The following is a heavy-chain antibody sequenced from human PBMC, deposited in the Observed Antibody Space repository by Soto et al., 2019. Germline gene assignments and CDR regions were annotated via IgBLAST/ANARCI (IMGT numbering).Heavy chain of an antibody. D-gene: IGHD1-1*01. J-gene: IGHJ4*02. CDR3: ARDLHGTYYYDS. Sequence: QVHLQESGPGLVKPSQTLSLTCDISGDSVSSTSSIWNWIRQSPSRGLEWLGRTYYRSKWHTDYAVSVRSRIAINPDTPKNQFSLRLSSVTPDDPAVYFCARDLHGTYYYDSWGQGTLVTVSS. CDR1: GDSVSSTSSI. CDR2: TYYRSKWHT. V-gene: IGHV6-1*01.